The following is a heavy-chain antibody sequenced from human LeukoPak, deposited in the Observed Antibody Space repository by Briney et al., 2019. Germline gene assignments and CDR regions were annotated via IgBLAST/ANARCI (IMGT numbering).Heavy chain of an antibody. Sequence: GESLKISCMGSGYSFTKHWIAWVRQMPGKGLEWMGIIYPGDSDTRYSPSFQGQVTISADKSISTAYLQWRTLKASDTAMYYCAREYRGYDSHFDYWGQGTLVTVSS. J-gene: IGHJ4*02. CDR3: AREYRGYDSHFDY. CDR2: IYPGDSDT. CDR1: GYSFTKHW. D-gene: IGHD5-12*01. V-gene: IGHV5-51*01.